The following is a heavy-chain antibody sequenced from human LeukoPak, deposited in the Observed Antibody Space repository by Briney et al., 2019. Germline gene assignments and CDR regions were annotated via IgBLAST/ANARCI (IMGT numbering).Heavy chain of an antibody. CDR1: GGSISSYD. D-gene: IGHD3-9*01. V-gene: IGHV4-59*01. CDR3: ASTWDYDILTGPLYSYMDV. Sequence: SETLSLTCTDSGGSISSYDWSWIRQPPGKGLEWIGYIYYSGSTNYNPSLKSRVTISVDTSKNQFSLKLSSVTAADTAVYYCASTWDYDILTGPLYSYMDVWGKGTTVTVSS. J-gene: IGHJ6*03. CDR2: IYYSGST.